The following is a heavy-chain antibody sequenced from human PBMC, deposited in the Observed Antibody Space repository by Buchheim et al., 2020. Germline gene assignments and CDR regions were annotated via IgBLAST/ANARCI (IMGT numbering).Heavy chain of an antibody. CDR2: ISSSSSTI. J-gene: IGHJ4*02. V-gene: IGHV3-48*02. D-gene: IGHD3-22*01. CDR3: ARAEVYYDSWNY. Sequence: EVQLVESGGGLVQPGGSLRLSCAASGFTFSSYSMNWVRQAPGKGLKWVSYISSSSSTIYYADSVKGRFTISRDNAKNSLYLKMNSLRDEDTAVYYCARAEVYYDSWNYWGQGTL. CDR1: GFTFSSYS.